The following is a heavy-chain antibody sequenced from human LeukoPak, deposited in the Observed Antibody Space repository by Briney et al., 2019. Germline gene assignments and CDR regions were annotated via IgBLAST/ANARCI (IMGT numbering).Heavy chain of an antibody. CDR3: ARSGTYLYSSTHDY. D-gene: IGHD3-16*02. CDR2: INHSGGT. Sequence: SETLSLTCAVYGGSFSGYYWSWIRQPPGKGLEWLGEINHSGGTTYNPSLKSRVTILLDTSKNQFSLKVHSLTAADTAVYYCARSGTYLYSSTHDYWGQGALITVSS. J-gene: IGHJ4*02. CDR1: GGSFSGYY. V-gene: IGHV4-34*01.